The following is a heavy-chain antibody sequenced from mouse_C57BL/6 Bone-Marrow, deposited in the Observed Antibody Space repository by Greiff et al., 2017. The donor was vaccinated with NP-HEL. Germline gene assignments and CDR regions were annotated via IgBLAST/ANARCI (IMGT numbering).Heavy chain of an antibody. V-gene: IGHV3-6*01. J-gene: IGHJ4*01. CDR2: ISYDGSN. CDR1: GYSITSGYY. D-gene: IGHD1-1*01. CDR3: ARPYYYGSSPYAMDY. Sequence: DVKLVESGPGLVKPSQSLSLTCSVTGYSITSGYYWNWIRQFPGNKLEWMGYISYDGSNNYNPSLKNRISITRDTSKNQFFLKLNSVTTEDTATYYCARPYYYGSSPYAMDYWGQGTSVTVSS.